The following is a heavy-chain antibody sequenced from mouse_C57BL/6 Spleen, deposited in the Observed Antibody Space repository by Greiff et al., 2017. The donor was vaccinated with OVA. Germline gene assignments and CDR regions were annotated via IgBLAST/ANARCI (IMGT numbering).Heavy chain of an antibody. CDR3: ARGSYDYDEAMDY. J-gene: IGHJ4*01. Sequence: VQLQQPGAELVKPGASVKMSCKASGYTFTSYWINWVKQRPGQGLEWIGDIYPGSGSTNYNEKFKSKATLTVDTSSSTAYMQLSSLTSEDSAVYYCARGSYDYDEAMDYWGQGTSVTVSS. CDR1: GYTFTSYW. D-gene: IGHD2-4*01. V-gene: IGHV1-55*01. CDR2: IYPGSGST.